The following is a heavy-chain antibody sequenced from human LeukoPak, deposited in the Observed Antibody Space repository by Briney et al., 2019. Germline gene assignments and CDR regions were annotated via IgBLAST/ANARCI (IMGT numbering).Heavy chain of an antibody. CDR2: INNSGST. D-gene: IGHD3-3*01. Sequence: SETLSLTCAVYGGSFSGYYWSWIRQPPGKGLEWIGEINNSGSTNYNPSLKSRVTISVDTSKNQFSLKLSSVTAADTAVYYCARGPSRGIFGVVKGWFDPWGQGTLVTVSS. CDR3: ARGPSRGIFGVVKGWFDP. CDR1: GGSFSGYY. V-gene: IGHV4-34*01. J-gene: IGHJ5*02.